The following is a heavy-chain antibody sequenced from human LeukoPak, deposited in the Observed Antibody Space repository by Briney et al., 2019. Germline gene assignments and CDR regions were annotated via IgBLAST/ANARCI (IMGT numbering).Heavy chain of an antibody. CDR1: GFTVSSNY. Sequence: GGSLRLSCAASGFTVSSNYMSWVRQAPGKGLEWVSVIYNGGSTYYADSVKGRFTISRDNSKNTLYLQRNSLRAEDTAVYYCARVESGSYPFFGHWGQGTLVTVSS. CDR2: IYNGGST. J-gene: IGHJ4*02. V-gene: IGHV3-53*01. D-gene: IGHD1-26*01. CDR3: ARVESGSYPFFGH.